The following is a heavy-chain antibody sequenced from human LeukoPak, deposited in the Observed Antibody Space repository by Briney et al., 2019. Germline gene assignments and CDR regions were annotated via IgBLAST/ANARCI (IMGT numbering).Heavy chain of an antibody. CDR1: GGSISSSTYY. D-gene: IGHD4-23*01. CDR2: IYSSGST. CDR3: ARDESFGSNDNWFDP. V-gene: IGHV4-61*02. Sequence: SQTLSLTCIVSGGSISSSTYYWTWVRPPAGKGLEWTGRIYSSGSTNYNPSLKSRVTISVDTSKNQFSLKLASVTAADTAVYYCARDESFGSNDNWFDPWGQGTLVTVSS. J-gene: IGHJ5*02.